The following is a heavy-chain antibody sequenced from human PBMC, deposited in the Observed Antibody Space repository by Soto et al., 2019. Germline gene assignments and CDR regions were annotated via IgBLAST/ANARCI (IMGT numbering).Heavy chain of an antibody. Sequence: QVQLVQSGAEVKKPGASVKVSCKASGYTFTSYDINWVRQATGQGLEWMGWMNPNSGNTGYAQKFQGRVTMTRNTSLSTAYMELSSLRSEDTAVYYCARGQQRKWSYGIDVWGQGTTVTVSS. CDR1: GYTFTSYD. D-gene: IGHD6-13*01. J-gene: IGHJ6*02. CDR2: MNPNSGNT. CDR3: ARGQQRKWSYGIDV. V-gene: IGHV1-8*01.